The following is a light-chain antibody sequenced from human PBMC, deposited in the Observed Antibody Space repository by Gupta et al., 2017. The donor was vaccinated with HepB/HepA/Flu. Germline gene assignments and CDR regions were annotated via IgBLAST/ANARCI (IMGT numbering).Light chain of an antibody. CDR2: TAS. Sequence: DIQMTQSPSSLSASVGDRVTITCRASQSIKSNLNWYQQKPGKAPNLLIYTASSLQSGVPSRFSGSGSGTDFTLTISNLQPEDFATYYCQQSYSTPRTFGQGTKVEIK. CDR3: QQSYSTPRT. V-gene: IGKV1-39*01. J-gene: IGKJ1*01. CDR1: QSIKSN.